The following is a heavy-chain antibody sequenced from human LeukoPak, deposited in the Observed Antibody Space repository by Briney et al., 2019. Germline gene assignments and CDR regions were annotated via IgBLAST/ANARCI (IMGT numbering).Heavy chain of an antibody. J-gene: IGHJ6*03. CDR3: ARSRMSVVVITPYYYYYYMDV. CDR1: GYTFTSYA. Sequence: GASVTVSFTASGYTFTSYAMNWVRQAPGQGLEWMGWINTNTGNPTYAQGFTGRFVFSLDTSVSTAYLQISSLKAEDTAVYYCARSRMSVVVITPYYYYYYMDVWGKGTTVTVSS. V-gene: IGHV7-4-1*02. D-gene: IGHD3-22*01. CDR2: INTNTGNP.